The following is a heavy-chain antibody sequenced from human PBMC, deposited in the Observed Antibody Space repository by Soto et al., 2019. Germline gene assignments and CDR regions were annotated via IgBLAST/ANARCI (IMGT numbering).Heavy chain of an antibody. Sequence: PSETLSLTCTVSGGSISSYYWSLIRQPPGKGLECIWYIYYSGSTNYNPSLKSRVTISVDTSRNQFSLSLSSLTAADTAVYYCARVDHRGYFCVLTEFWAQGIMVTLSS. CDR3: ARVDHRGYFCVLTEF. CDR2: IYYSGST. D-gene: IGHD3-10*02. CDR1: GGSISSYY. J-gene: IGHJ4*02. V-gene: IGHV4-59*12.